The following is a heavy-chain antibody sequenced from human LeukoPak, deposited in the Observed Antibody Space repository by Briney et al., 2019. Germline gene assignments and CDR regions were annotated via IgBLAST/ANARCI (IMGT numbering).Heavy chain of an antibody. CDR2: IYHSGST. CDR3: ARIGSGQVEESFDY. CDR1: GGSISSSNW. V-gene: IGHV4-4*02. J-gene: IGHJ4*02. D-gene: IGHD3-10*01. Sequence: PSGTLSLTCAVSGGSISSSNWWSWVRPPPGKGLEWIGEIYHSGSTNYNPSLKSRVTISVDTSKNQFSLKLSSVTAADTAVYYCARIGSGQVEESFDYWGQGTLVTVSS.